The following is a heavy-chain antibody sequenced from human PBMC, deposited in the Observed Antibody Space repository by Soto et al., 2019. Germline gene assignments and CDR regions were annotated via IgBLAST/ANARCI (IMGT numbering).Heavy chain of an antibody. D-gene: IGHD4-17*01. CDR3: ARRYGDYFDF. V-gene: IGHV4-4*02. Sequence: PSETLSLTCAVSGGSVGSDNWWNWVRQTPGKGLEWIGEIHRTGSTHYNPSLKSRVTISVDTSKNQFSLKLSSVTAADTAVYHCARRYGDYFDFWGQGTLVTVSS. J-gene: IGHJ4*02. CDR1: GGSVGSDNW. CDR2: IHRTGST.